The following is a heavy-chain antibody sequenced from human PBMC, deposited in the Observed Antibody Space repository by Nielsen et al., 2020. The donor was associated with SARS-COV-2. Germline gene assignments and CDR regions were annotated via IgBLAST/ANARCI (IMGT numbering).Heavy chain of an antibody. CDR1: DDSMSSSSYY. CDR2: IYYTGTT. V-gene: IGHV4-39*07. Sequence: SETLSLTCTVSDDSMSSSSYYWGWIRQPPGKGLEWIGSIYYTGTTYYSPSLKSRVTISVDTSKNQFSLKLSSVTAADTAVYYCARAKIAAAVPFDYWGQGTLVTVSS. J-gene: IGHJ4*02. CDR3: ARAKIAAAVPFDY. D-gene: IGHD6-13*01.